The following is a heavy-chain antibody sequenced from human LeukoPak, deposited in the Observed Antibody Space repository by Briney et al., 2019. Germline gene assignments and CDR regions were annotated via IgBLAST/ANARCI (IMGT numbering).Heavy chain of an antibody. CDR2: IYYSGST. V-gene: IGHV4-59*01. D-gene: IGHD3-3*01. Sequence: SETLSLTCTVSGGSISSYYWSWIRQPPGKGLEWIGYIYYSGSTNYNPSLESRVSISMDTSKNQISLTLKSLTAADTAVYYCARDRSEWSAEDNWFDHWGRGTLVTVSS. CDR3: ARDRSEWSAEDNWFDH. CDR1: GGSISSYY. J-gene: IGHJ5*02.